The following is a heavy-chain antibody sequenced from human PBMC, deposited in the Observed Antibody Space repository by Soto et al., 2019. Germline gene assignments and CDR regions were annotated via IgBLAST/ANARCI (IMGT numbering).Heavy chain of an antibody. CDR3: ARGLGGGSYYFYY. Sequence: RSETLSLTCTVSGGSISSYYWSWIRQPPGKGLEWIGYIYYSGSTNQNPSLKSRVTISVDTSKNQFSLKLSSVTAADTAVYYCARGLGGGSYYFYYWGQGTLVTVSS. D-gene: IGHD3-16*01. CDR2: IYYSGST. V-gene: IGHV4-59*01. CDR1: GGSISSYY. J-gene: IGHJ4*02.